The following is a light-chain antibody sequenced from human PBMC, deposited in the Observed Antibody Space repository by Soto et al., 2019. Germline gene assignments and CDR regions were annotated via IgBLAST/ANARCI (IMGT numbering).Light chain of an antibody. CDR1: SSNIGSSA. V-gene: IGLV1-44*01. CDR2: SND. CDR3: AAWDDSLNGHV. J-gene: IGLJ2*01. Sequence: QSVLTQPPSASGTPGQRVTISCSGSSSNIGSSAVNWYQQLPGTAPKLLIYSNDQRPSGVPDRFSGSKSGTSASLAISGLLSEDEADYYCAAWDDSLNGHVFGGGTKVTVL.